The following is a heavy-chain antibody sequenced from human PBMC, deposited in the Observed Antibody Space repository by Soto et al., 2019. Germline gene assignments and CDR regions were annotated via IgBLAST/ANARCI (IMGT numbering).Heavy chain of an antibody. CDR3: ARGXQYYYGSGSYYNNWFDP. Sequence: SETLSLTCAVYGGSFSCYYWSWIRQPPGKGLEWIGEINHSGSTNYNPSLKSRVTISVDTSKNQFSLKLSSVTAADTAVYYCARGXQYYYGSGSYYNNWFDPWGQGTLVTVSS. CDR2: INHSGST. CDR1: GGSFSCYY. V-gene: IGHV4-34*01. J-gene: IGHJ5*02. D-gene: IGHD3-10*01.